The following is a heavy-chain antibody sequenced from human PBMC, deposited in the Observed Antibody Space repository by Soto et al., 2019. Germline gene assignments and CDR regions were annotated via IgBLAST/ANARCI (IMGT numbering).Heavy chain of an antibody. Sequence: PGGSLRLSCAASGFTFGDHAMSWVRQAPGKGLEWVSVISGSGGITYYEDSVKGRFTISRDNAKNTLYLQMNSLRAEDTAVYYCAKDRRAGGNSAFYFDFWGQGAQVTVSS. D-gene: IGHD3-16*01. CDR1: GFTFGDHA. CDR2: ISGSGGIT. V-gene: IGHV3-23*01. CDR3: AKDRRAGGNSAFYFDF. J-gene: IGHJ4*02.